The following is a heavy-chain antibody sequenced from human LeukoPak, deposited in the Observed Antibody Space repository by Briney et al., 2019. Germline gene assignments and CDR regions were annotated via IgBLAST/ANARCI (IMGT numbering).Heavy chain of an antibody. CDR2: ISWSSGSI. CDR3: AKDLDSNTWYVSLFDY. V-gene: IGHV3-9*01. CDR1: GFTFDDYA. D-gene: IGHD6-13*01. Sequence: GGSLRLSCAASGFTFDDYAMHWVRQAPGKGLEWVSGISWSSGSIGYADSVKGRFTISRDNAKNSLYLQMNSLRAEDTALYYCAKDLDSNTWYVSLFDYWGQGTLVTVSS. J-gene: IGHJ4*02.